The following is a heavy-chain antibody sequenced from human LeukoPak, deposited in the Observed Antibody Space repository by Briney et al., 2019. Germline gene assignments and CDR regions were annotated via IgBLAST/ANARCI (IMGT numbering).Heavy chain of an antibody. CDR2: INTNTGNP. CDR3: ARLGYCSGGSCYGVYYFGY. D-gene: IGHD2-15*01. Sequence: ASVKVSCEASGYTFTSYAMNWVRQAPGQGLEWMGWINTNTGNPTYAQGFTGRFVFSLDTSVSTAYLQISSLKAEDTAVYYCARLGYCSGGSCYGVYYFGYWGQGTLVTVSS. V-gene: IGHV7-4-1*02. CDR1: GYTFTSYA. J-gene: IGHJ4*02.